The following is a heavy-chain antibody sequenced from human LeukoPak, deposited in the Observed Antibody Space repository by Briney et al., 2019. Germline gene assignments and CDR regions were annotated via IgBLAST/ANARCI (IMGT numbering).Heavy chain of an antibody. CDR1: GFTVSSNY. CDR2: IYSGGST. V-gene: IGHV3-66*01. Sequence: GGSLRLSCAASGFTVSSNYMSWVRQAPGKGLEWVSVIYSGGSTYYADSVKGRFTISRDNSKNTLYLQMNSLRAEDTAVYYCARVPMYGDSGWYGMDVWGQGTTVTVSS. CDR3: ARVPMYGDSGWYGMDV. D-gene: IGHD4-17*01. J-gene: IGHJ6*02.